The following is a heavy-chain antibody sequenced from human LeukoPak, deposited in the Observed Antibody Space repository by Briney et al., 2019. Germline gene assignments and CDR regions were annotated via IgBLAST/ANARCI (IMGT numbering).Heavy chain of an antibody. J-gene: IGHJ4*02. Sequence: GGSLRLSCVASGFTFSRYVIHWVRQAPGKGLEWVAVISKDGSDEYYADSVKGRFIVSRDPSKNSLYLQMNNLRGEDTAIYYCARAAPVRGVTFFDYWGQGTLITVSS. D-gene: IGHD3-10*01. CDR2: ISKDGSDE. V-gene: IGHV3-30*04. CDR1: GFTFSRYV. CDR3: ARAAPVRGVTFFDY.